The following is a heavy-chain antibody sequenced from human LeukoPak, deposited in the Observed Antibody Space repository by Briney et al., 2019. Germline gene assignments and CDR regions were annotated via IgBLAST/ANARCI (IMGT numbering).Heavy chain of an antibody. J-gene: IGHJ2*01. D-gene: IGHD2-21*02. V-gene: IGHV5-51*01. Sequence: GESLKISCKGSGYIFTNYWVGWVRQMPGKGLEWMGIIYPGDSDARYSPSFQGRVTVSVDKSISTAYLQWSSLQASDTAIYYCARHAVTATIHHWYFDLWGRGTQVTVSS. CDR1: GYIFTNYW. CDR3: ARHAVTATIHHWYFDL. CDR2: IYPGDSDA.